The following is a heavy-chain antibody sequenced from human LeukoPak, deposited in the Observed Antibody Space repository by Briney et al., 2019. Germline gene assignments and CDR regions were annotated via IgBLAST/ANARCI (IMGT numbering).Heavy chain of an antibody. CDR2: IKQDGSEK. CDR1: GFTFSSYW. V-gene: IGHV3-7*01. Sequence: GGPLRLSCAASGFTFSSYWMSWVRQAPGKGLEWVANIKQDGSEKYYVDSVKGRFTISRDNAKNSLYLQMNSLRAEDTAVYYCARDRGDLYGDYEDYWGQGTLVTVSS. D-gene: IGHD4-17*01. J-gene: IGHJ4*02. CDR3: ARDRGDLYGDYEDY.